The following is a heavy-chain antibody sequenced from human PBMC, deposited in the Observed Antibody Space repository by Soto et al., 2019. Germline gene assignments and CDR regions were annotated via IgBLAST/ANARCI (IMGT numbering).Heavy chain of an antibody. CDR1: GFSFGSSW. Sequence: EVQLVESGGDLVQPGGSLRLSCAASGFSFGSSWMTWVRQAPGKGLEWVANIKKDGSKINYLDSVRGRFTVSRDNAKNSLYLEMKSLRAEDTALYDCARDVSPGSSSLYLDAFEIWGQGTMVTVSS. D-gene: IGHD6-13*01. CDR2: IKKDGSKI. V-gene: IGHV3-7*05. J-gene: IGHJ3*02. CDR3: ARDVSPGSSSLYLDAFEI.